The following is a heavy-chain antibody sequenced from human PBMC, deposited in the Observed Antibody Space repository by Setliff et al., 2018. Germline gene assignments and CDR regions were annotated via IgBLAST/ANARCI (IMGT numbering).Heavy chain of an antibody. Sequence: SETLCLTCAIYGESSSGYYWSWIRQSPGKTLEWIGEIMDGRDTVYNPSLNSRVTISFDTSRNQFSLELSSVTAADTAVYYCARHATYYYGSGNLPFDHWAQGSLVTVSS. V-gene: IGHV4-34*12. CDR3: ARHATYYYGSGNLPFDH. CDR1: GESSSGYY. CDR2: IMDGRDT. D-gene: IGHD3-10*01. J-gene: IGHJ4*02.